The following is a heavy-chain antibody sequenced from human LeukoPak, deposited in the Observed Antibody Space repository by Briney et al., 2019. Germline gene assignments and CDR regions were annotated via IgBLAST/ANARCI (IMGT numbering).Heavy chain of an antibody. CDR3: ARGAGDYWYFDL. D-gene: IGHD4-17*01. CDR2: IIPIFGTA. Sequence: SVKASCKASGGAFSSYAISWVRQAPGQGLEWMGGIIPIFGTANYAQKFQGRVTITADESTCTAYMELSSLRSEDTAVYYCARGAGDYWYFDLWGRGTLVTVSS. CDR1: GGAFSSYA. J-gene: IGHJ2*01. V-gene: IGHV1-69*13.